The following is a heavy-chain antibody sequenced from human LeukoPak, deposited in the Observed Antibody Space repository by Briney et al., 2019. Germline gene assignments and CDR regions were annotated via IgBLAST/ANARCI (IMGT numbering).Heavy chain of an antibody. V-gene: IGHV3-69-1*01. CDR1: GFTFSSYS. Sequence: GGSLRLSCAASGFTFSSYSMNGVRQAPGKGLEGVATMTSSNTIYYPDSVNGQFTISRANAEKSVYLQMNSLRDEDTAVYSGARAQTIFWEFDGFDIWGRGTKVTVSS. J-gene: IGHJ3*02. CDR3: ARAQTIFWEFDGFDI. D-gene: IGHD3-9*01. CDR2: MTSSNTI.